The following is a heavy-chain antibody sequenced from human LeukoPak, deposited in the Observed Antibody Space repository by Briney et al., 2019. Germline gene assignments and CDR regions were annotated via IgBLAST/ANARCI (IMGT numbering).Heavy chain of an antibody. D-gene: IGHD5-18*01. J-gene: IGHJ4*02. V-gene: IGHV3-9*01. Sequence: GRSLRLSCAASGFTFDDYGMHWVRHAPGKGLEWVSGISWNSGTIVNADSVKGRFTISRDNAKNSLSLQMNSLRAEDTAFYYCAKDIGDAAILGGTFFDYWGQGTLVTVSS. CDR3: AKDIGDAAILGGTFFDY. CDR1: GFTFDDYG. CDR2: ISWNSGTI.